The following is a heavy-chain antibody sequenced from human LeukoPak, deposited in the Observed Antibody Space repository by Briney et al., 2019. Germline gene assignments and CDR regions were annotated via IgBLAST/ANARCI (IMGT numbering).Heavy chain of an antibody. CDR3: ARDTPRMDDYYGMDV. CDR1: GFTFSNYY. V-gene: IGHV3-11*01. J-gene: IGHJ6*02. D-gene: IGHD2-8*01. Sequence: GGSLRLSCAASGFTFSNYYMSWIRQAPGKGLEWVAYISSIGSTIYYADSVKGRFTISRDNAKNSLYLQMDSLRAEDTAVYYCARDTPRMDDYYGMDVWGQGTTVTVSS. CDR2: ISSIGSTI.